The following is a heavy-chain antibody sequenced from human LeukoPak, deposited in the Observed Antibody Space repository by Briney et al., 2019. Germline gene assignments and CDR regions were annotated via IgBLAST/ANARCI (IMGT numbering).Heavy chain of an antibody. J-gene: IGHJ4*02. CDR1: GFTFGTYA. CDR3: AKVSGYTSGWYVDFDC. Sequence: PGGSLRLSCAASGFTFGTYAMNWVRQAPGKGLEWVSGINGGGGSTYYADSVKGRFTISRDNSKNTLYLQMSSLRAEDTAVHYCAKVSGYTSGWYVDFDCWGQGSLVTVSS. D-gene: IGHD6-19*01. CDR2: INGGGGST. V-gene: IGHV3-23*01.